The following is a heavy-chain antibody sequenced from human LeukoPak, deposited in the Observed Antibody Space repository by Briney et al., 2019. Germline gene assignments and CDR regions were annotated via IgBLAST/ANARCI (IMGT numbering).Heavy chain of an antibody. Sequence: SETLSLTCTIPGDSISNSNNYWGWIRQPPGKGLEWIGSIYYRGNTYYNPSLKSRVSISVDTSKNQFSLKLTSVTAADTAVYYCARLSISGSYFGDYWGQGALVTVSS. CDR1: GDSISNSNNY. CDR2: IYYRGNT. J-gene: IGHJ4*02. V-gene: IGHV4-39*01. CDR3: ARLSISGSYFGDY. D-gene: IGHD1-26*01.